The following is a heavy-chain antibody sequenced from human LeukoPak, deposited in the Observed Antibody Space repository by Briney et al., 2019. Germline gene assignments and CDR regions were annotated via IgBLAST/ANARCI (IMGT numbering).Heavy chain of an antibody. D-gene: IGHD6-19*01. J-gene: IGHJ3*02. Sequence: GRSLRLSCAASGFSFKDYNMHWVRQAPGKGLEWVAFIRYDGSNKYYADSVKGRFTISRDNSKNTLYLQMNSLRAEDTAVYYCAKDRGAVAGTSAFDIWGQGTMVTVSS. V-gene: IGHV3-30*02. CDR1: GFSFKDYN. CDR3: AKDRGAVAGTSAFDI. CDR2: IRYDGSNK.